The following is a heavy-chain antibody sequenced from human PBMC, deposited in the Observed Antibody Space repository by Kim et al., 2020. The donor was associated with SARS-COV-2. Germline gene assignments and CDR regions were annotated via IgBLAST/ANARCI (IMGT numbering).Heavy chain of an antibody. Sequence: GGSLRLSCAASGFTFSSYAMHWVRQAPGKGLEWVAVISYDGSNKYYADSVKGRFTISRDKSKNTLYLQMNSLRTEDMAMYYCARDGTYYYDSSALPDDYWGQGTLVTVSS. D-gene: IGHD3-22*01. CDR2: ISYDGSNK. CDR1: GFTFSSYA. J-gene: IGHJ4*02. V-gene: IGHV3-30*04. CDR3: ARDGTYYYDSSALPDDY.